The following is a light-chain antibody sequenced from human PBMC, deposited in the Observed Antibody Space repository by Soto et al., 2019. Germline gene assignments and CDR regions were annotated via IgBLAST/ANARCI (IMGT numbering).Light chain of an antibody. Sequence: QSALTQPRSVSGSPGQSVTISCTGTSSDVGGYSYVSWYQQHPGKAPKLMIYDVSKRPSGVPGRFSGSKSGNTASLTISGLQAEDEADYYCCSSAGSYSYVFGTGTKLTVL. CDR1: SSDVGGYSY. V-gene: IGLV2-11*01. CDR3: CSSAGSYSYV. CDR2: DVS. J-gene: IGLJ1*01.